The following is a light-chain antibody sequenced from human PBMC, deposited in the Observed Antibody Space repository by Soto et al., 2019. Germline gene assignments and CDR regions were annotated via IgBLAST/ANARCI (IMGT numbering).Light chain of an antibody. CDR3: QQRNVWPTIT. J-gene: IGKJ5*01. CDR1: QSIHTS. V-gene: IGKV3-11*01. CDR2: DST. Sequence: VLTQSPATLSLSPGERATLSCRASQSIHTSLAWYQQKSVKPPRLVXYDSTLRANGVPDRFGGSRSGTEFTLTINSLEPEDFAVYDCQQRNVWPTITFGQGTRLEIK.